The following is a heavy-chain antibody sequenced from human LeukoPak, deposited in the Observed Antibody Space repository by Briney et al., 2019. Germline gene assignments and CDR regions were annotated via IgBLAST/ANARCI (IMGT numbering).Heavy chain of an antibody. J-gene: IGHJ4*02. CDR1: GFTFTIAW. CDR2: IKSKTDGGTT. D-gene: IGHD1-26*01. V-gene: IGHV3-15*01. CDR3: QGGRF. Sequence: AGGSLRLSCSASGFTFTIAWMSWVRQAPGKGLEWVGRIKSKTDGGTTDYAAPVKGRFSISRDDSKNTLYLQMNSLKSEDTAVYYCQGGRFWGQGTLVTVSS.